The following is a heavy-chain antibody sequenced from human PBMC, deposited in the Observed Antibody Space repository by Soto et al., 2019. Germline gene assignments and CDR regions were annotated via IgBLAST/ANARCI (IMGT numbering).Heavy chain of an antibody. J-gene: IGHJ4*02. CDR2: IKSKTDGGTT. V-gene: IGHV3-15*07. CDR3: TTDLIFSPDYDSSGYYVDY. Sequence: PGGSLRLSCAASGFTFSNAWMNWVRQAPGKGLEWVGRIKSKTDGGTTDYAAPVKGRFTISRDDSKNTLYLQMNSLKTEDTAVYYCTTDLIFSPDYDSSGYYVDYWGQGTLVTVSS. D-gene: IGHD3-22*01. CDR1: GFTFSNAW.